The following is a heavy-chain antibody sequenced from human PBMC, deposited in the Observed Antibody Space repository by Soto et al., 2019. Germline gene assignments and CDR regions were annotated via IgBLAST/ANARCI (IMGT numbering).Heavy chain of an antibody. Sequence: ASVKVSCKASGYTFTGYYMHWVRQAPGQGLEWMGWINPNSGGTNYAQKFQGRVTMTRDTSISTAYMELSRLRSDDTAVYYCARDYCSGGSCCSSVYWGQGTLVTVSS. D-gene: IGHD2-15*01. CDR3: ARDYCSGGSCCSSVY. CDR2: INPNSGGT. V-gene: IGHV1-2*02. J-gene: IGHJ4*02. CDR1: GYTFTGYY.